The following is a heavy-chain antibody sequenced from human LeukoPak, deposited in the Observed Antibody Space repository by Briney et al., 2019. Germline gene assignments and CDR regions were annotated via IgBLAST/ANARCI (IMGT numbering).Heavy chain of an antibody. CDR1: GYTFTSYD. V-gene: IGHV1-69*05. CDR3: ARTHALYSGYGYFDY. J-gene: IGHJ4*02. D-gene: IGHD5-12*01. Sequence: SVKVSCKASGYTFTSYDINWVRQAPGQGLEWMGGIIPIFGTANYAQKFQGRVTITTDESTSTAYMELSSLRSEDTAVYYCARTHALYSGYGYFDYWGQGTLVTVSS. CDR2: IIPIFGTA.